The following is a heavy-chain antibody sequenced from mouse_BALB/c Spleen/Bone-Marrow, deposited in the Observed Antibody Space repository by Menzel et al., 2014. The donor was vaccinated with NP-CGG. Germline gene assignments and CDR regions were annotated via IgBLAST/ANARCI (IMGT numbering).Heavy chain of an antibody. J-gene: IGHJ3*01. CDR1: GYTFISYY. CDR3: AREGDSPFAY. D-gene: IGHD2-13*01. Sequence: VQLQESGAELVKPGASVKLSCKASGYTFISYYMYWVKQRPGQGLEWIGEINPSNGGTNFNEKFKSKATLTVDKSSSTAYMQHSSLPTEDSAVYYCAREGDSPFAYWGQGTLLTVSA. CDR2: INPSNGGT. V-gene: IGHV1S81*02.